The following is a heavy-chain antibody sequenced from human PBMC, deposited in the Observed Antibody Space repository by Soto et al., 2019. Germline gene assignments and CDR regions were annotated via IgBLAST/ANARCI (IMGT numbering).Heavy chain of an antibody. CDR2: IIPIFGTA. CDR1: GGTFSSYA. D-gene: IGHD4-4*01. Sequence: QVQLVQSGAEVKKPGSSVKVSCKASGGTFSSYAISWVRQAPGQGLERMGGIIPIFGTANYAQKFQGRVTITADESTSTAYMELSSLRSEDTAVYYCASPSYSNLYYYGMDVWDQGTTVTVSS. J-gene: IGHJ6*02. CDR3: ASPSYSNLYYYGMDV. V-gene: IGHV1-69*01.